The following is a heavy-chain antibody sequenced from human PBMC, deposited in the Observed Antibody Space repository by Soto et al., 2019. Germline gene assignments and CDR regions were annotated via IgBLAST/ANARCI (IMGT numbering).Heavy chain of an antibody. CDR1: GYSFTSCD. D-gene: IGHD3-3*01. Sequence: ASVEVSCEASGYSFTSCDINWVRQATGQGLEWMGGMNPNSGNTGYAQKFQGRVTMTRNTSISTAYMELSSLRSEDTAVYYCARGQAIFGVVVYPWGQGTLVTVSS. V-gene: IGHV1-8*01. CDR3: ARGQAIFGVVVYP. J-gene: IGHJ5*02. CDR2: MNPNSGNT.